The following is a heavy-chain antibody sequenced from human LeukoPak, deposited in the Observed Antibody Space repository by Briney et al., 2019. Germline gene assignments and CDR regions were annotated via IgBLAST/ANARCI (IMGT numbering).Heavy chain of an antibody. CDR2: ISVDNGYT. D-gene: IGHD2-15*01. Sequence: GASVKVSCKASGYTFATSGITWVRQAPGQGLEWMEWISVDNGYTKYSQKLQGRVTMTADTSTSTAYLELRSLRFNDTAVFYCARGTMTDNPHYFDFWGQGTLVSVSS. V-gene: IGHV1-18*01. CDR1: GYTFATSG. CDR3: ARGTMTDNPHYFDF. J-gene: IGHJ4*02.